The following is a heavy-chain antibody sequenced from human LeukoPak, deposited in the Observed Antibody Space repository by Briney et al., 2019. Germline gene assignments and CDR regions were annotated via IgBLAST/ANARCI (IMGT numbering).Heavy chain of an antibody. CDR3: ARAGSHWHYVY. Sequence: GGSLRLSCAASGFTFSTYWMSWVRQAPGKGLEWVANIKQDGSEKYYVDSVKGRFTISRDNAKNSLSLQMNNLRVEDTAVYYCARAGSHWHYVYWGQGTVVTVSS. D-gene: IGHD3-10*01. J-gene: IGHJ4*02. CDR1: GFTFSTYW. V-gene: IGHV3-7*01. CDR2: IKQDGSEK.